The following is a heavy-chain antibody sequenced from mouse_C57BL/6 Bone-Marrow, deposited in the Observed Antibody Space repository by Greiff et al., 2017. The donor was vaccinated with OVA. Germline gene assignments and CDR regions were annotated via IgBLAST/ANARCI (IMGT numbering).Heavy chain of an antibody. J-gene: IGHJ2*01. Sequence: QVQLQQSGAELVKPGASVKISCKASGYTFTDYYINWVKQRPGQGLEWIGKIGPGSGSTYYNEKFKGKATLTADKSSSTAYMQLSSLTSEDSAVDFCAITPREYYFDYWGQGTTLTVSS. D-gene: IGHD1-3*01. CDR3: AITPREYYFDY. CDR2: IGPGSGST. CDR1: GYTFTDYY. V-gene: IGHV1-77*01.